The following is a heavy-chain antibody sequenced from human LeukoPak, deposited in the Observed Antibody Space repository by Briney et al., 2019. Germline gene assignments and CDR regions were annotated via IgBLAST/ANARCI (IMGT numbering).Heavy chain of an antibody. J-gene: IGHJ4*02. V-gene: IGHV4-39*01. D-gene: IGHD5-18*01. Sequence: SETLSLTCTVSGVSVSSSDYYWGWIRQPPGRGLEWIGSIYYNGNTYYNPSVKSRVTISVDTSKNQFSLKLSSVTAADTAVYYCAKTYRARGYTYGYFDYWGQGTLVTVS. CDR2: IYYNGNT. CDR1: GVSVSSSDYY. CDR3: AKTYRARGYTYGYFDY.